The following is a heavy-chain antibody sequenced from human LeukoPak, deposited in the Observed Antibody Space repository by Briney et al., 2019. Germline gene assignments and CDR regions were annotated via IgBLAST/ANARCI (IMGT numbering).Heavy chain of an antibody. CDR3: ARDRFVVVTAVYYGMDV. V-gene: IGHV4-34*01. J-gene: IGHJ6*02. Sequence: SETLSLTCAVYGGSFSGYYWSWIRQPPGKGLEWIGEINHSGSTNYNPSLKSRVTISVDTSKNQFSLKLSSVTAADTAVYYCARDRFVVVTAVYYGMDVWGQGTTVTVSS. CDR2: INHSGST. D-gene: IGHD2-21*02. CDR1: GGSFSGYY.